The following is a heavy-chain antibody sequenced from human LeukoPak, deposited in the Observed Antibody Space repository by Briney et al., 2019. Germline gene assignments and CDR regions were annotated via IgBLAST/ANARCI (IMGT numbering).Heavy chain of an antibody. V-gene: IGHV3-9*01. CDR2: ISWNSGSI. CDR3: AKDIYSGYDSCYFDY. D-gene: IGHD5-12*01. Sequence: PGRSLRLSCAASGFTFDDYAMHWVRQAPGKGLEWVSGISWNSGSIGYADSVKGRFTISRDNAKNSLYLQMNSLRAEDTALYYCAKDIYSGYDSCYFDYWGQGTLVTVSS. CDR1: GFTFDDYA. J-gene: IGHJ4*02.